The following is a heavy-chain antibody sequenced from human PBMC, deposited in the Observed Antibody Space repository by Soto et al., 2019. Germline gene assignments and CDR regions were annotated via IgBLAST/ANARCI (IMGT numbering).Heavy chain of an antibody. CDR2: ISGSGGTT. V-gene: IGHV3-23*01. CDR1: GFTFRNYA. Sequence: PGGSLRLSCAASGFTFRNYAMSWARQAPGKGLEWFSAISGSGGTTHYADSVKGRFTISRDNSKNTLYLQMNSLRVEDTAVYYCAKDRSSTSCYAFDYWGQGSLVTVSS. CDR3: AKDRSSTSCYAFDY. J-gene: IGHJ4*02. D-gene: IGHD2-2*01.